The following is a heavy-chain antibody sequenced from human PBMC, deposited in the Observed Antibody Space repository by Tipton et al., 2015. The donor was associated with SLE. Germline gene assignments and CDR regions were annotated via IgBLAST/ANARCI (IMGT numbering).Heavy chain of an antibody. V-gene: IGHV4-39*07. J-gene: IGHJ2*01. D-gene: IGHD5-24*01. CDR2: LYSRGSA. Sequence: LRLSCTVSGGSISSGSHWWGWIRQPPGKGPEWIGTLYSRGSAYSNPSLQSRVTISVDTSKNQFSLKLSSVTAADTAVYYCARDWGYNWYFDLWGRGTLVTVSS. CDR1: GGSISSGSHW. CDR3: ARDWGYNWYFDL.